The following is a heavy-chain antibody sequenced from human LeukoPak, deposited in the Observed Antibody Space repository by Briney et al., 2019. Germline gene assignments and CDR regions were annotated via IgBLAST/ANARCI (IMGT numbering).Heavy chain of an antibody. D-gene: IGHD6-13*01. Sequence: GGSPRLSCAASGFTFSSYAMSWVRQAPGKGLEWVSAISGSGGSTYYADSVKGRFTISRDNSKNTLYLQMNSLRAEDTAVYYCTRVLAAAANALDIWGQGTMVTVSS. CDR2: ISGSGGST. V-gene: IGHV3-23*01. J-gene: IGHJ3*02. CDR3: TRVLAAAANALDI. CDR1: GFTFSSYA.